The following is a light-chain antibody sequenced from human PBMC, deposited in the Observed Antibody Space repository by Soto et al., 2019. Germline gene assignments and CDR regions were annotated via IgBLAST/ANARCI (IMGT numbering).Light chain of an antibody. J-gene: IGKJ1*01. CDR3: QQYYSYPRT. CDR1: QRVSSN. Sequence: EIVLTQSRATLSLSPGERAALSCRASQRVSSNVAWYQQKPGQAPRLLIYGASTRATGIPARFSGSGSGTDFTLTISCLQSEDFATYYCQQYYSYPRTFGQGTKVDIK. V-gene: IGKV3-15*01. CDR2: GAS.